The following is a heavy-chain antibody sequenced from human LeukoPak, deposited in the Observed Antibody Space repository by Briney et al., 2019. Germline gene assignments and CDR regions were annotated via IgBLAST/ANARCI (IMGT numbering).Heavy chain of an antibody. CDR3: ARDRRYSSGWHGGFDY. Sequence: GGSLRLSCAASGFTVSSNYMSWVRQAPGKGLEWVSVIYSGGSTYYADSVKGRFTISRDNSKNTLYPQMNSLRAEDTAVYYCARDRRYSSGWHGGFDYWGQGTLVTVSS. V-gene: IGHV3-66*01. D-gene: IGHD6-19*01. J-gene: IGHJ4*02. CDR1: GFTVSSNY. CDR2: IYSGGST.